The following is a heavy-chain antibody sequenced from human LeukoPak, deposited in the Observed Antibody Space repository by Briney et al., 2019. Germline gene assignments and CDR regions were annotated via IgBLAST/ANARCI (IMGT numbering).Heavy chain of an antibody. V-gene: IGHV3-23*01. CDR3: ARAPITSPFYFDY. CDR2: ISATGADT. J-gene: IGHJ4*02. D-gene: IGHD2-2*01. CDR1: GFTFSRYA. Sequence: GGSLRLSCAASGFTFSRYAMSWVRQAPGKGLEWVSSISATGADTYYPDSVKGRFTISRDNAKNSLYLQMDSLRAEDTALYYCARAPITSPFYFDYWGQGTLVTVSS.